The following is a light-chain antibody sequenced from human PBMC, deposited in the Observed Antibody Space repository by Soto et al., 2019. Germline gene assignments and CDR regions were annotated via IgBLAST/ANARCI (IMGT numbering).Light chain of an antibody. J-gene: IGLJ2*01. CDR3: QSYDSSLSGSRV. CDR1: SSNIGAGYD. CDR2: GNS. Sequence: QSVLTQPPSVSGAPGQRVTISCTGSSSNIGAGYDVHWYQQRPGTAPKHLIYGNSNRPSGVPDRFSGSKSGTSASLAITGLQAEDEADYYCQSYDSSLSGSRVFGGGTKLTV. V-gene: IGLV1-40*01.